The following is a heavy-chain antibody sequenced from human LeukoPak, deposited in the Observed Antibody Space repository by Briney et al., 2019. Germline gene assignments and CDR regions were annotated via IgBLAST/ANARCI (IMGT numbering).Heavy chain of an antibody. V-gene: IGHV4-4*02. CDR2: IHRAGRT. Sequence: SRTLSLTCAVSGVSISSSEWWIWVRHPPGQGLEWIGEIHRAGRTRYNPSLKSRVTISMDYSKNQFSLKLTSVTAADTAIYYCGKTDIYFNPIDYWGPGSLVTVSS. J-gene: IGHJ4*02. CDR3: GKTDIYFNPIDY. D-gene: IGHD3-9*01. CDR1: GVSISSSEW.